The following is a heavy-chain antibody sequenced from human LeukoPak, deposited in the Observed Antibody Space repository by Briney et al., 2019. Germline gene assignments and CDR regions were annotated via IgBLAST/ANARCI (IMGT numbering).Heavy chain of an antibody. J-gene: IGHJ6*03. Sequence: PGGSLRLSCAASGFTFSNYWMSWVRQAPGKGLEWLANINQDGSEIYYVDSVKGRFTIPRDNGKNSLYLQINSLRADDTAVYYCARDGYQLPLPYYMDVWGKGTTVTVSS. CDR2: INQDGSEI. CDR3: ARDGYQLPLPYYMDV. D-gene: IGHD2-2*01. CDR1: GFTFSNYW. V-gene: IGHV3-7*01.